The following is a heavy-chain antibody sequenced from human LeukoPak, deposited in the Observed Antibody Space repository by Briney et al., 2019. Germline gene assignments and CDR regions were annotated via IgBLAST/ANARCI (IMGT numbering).Heavy chain of an antibody. CDR1: GGSVSTYY. CDR3: ARSPSGAYYYNF. CDR2: IYYRGST. D-gene: IGHD3-10*01. J-gene: IGHJ4*02. V-gene: IGHV4-59*08. Sequence: SETLSLTCTVSGGSVSTYYWSWIRQPPGKGLEWIGYIYYRGSTNYNSSLKSRVTISVDTSKNQFSLKLSSVTAADTAVYYCARSPSGAYYYNFWGQGTLVTVSS.